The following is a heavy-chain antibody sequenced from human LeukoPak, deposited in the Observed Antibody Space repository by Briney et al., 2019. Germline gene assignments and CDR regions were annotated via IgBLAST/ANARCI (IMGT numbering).Heavy chain of an antibody. CDR2: ISYDGSNK. Sequence: GRSLRLSCAASGFTFSSYGMHWVRQAPGKGLEWVAVISYDGSNKYYADSVKGRFTNSRDNSKNTLYLQMNSLRAEDTAVYYCAKGNPDIVVVPAAVHQNWFDPWGQGTLVTVSS. CDR1: GFTFSSYG. J-gene: IGHJ5*02. D-gene: IGHD2-2*01. V-gene: IGHV3-30*18. CDR3: AKGNPDIVVVPAAVHQNWFDP.